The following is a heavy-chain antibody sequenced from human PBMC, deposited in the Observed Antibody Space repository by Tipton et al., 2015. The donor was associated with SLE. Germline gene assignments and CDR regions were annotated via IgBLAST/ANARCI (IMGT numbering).Heavy chain of an antibody. Sequence: TLSLTCAVYGGAFSGHYWSWFRQPPGKGLEWIGEINQSGSTNYNPSLKSRLIMSVDTSRNQFSLRLISVTAADTAVYYCARVYDYVWAGYHPFDYWGQGMLVTVSS. J-gene: IGHJ4*02. CDR1: GGAFSGHY. CDR3: ARVYDYVWAGYHPFDY. D-gene: IGHD3-16*01. V-gene: IGHV4-34*01. CDR2: INQSGST.